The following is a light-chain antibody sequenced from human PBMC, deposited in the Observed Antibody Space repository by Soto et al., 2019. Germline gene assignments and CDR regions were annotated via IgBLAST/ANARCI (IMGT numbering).Light chain of an antibody. Sequence: DIHMTQSPSTLSASVGDRVTITCRASQSISSSLAWYQQKPGKAPNLLIYKASSLESGVPSRFSGGGSGTEFTLTISSLQPDDFATYYCQQYNRYWTFGQGTKVDIK. CDR2: KAS. V-gene: IGKV1-5*03. J-gene: IGKJ1*01. CDR3: QQYNRYWT. CDR1: QSISSS.